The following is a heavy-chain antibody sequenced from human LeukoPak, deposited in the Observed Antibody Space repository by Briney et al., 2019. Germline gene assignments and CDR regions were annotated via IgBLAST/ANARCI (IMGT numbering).Heavy chain of an antibody. CDR2: ISAYNGNT. Sequence: GASVKVSCKASGYTFTSYGISWVRQAPGQGLEWMGWISAYNGNTNNAQKLQGRVTMTKDTSTSTAYMELRSLRSDDTAVYYCATSPPGIDYYYGMDVWGQGTTVTVSS. J-gene: IGHJ6*02. V-gene: IGHV1-18*01. D-gene: IGHD1-1*01. CDR3: ATSPPGIDYYYGMDV. CDR1: GYTFTSYG.